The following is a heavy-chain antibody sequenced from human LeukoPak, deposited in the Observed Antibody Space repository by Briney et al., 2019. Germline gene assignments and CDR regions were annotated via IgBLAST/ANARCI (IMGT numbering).Heavy chain of an antibody. Sequence: GGSLRLSCAASGSTFSSYGMHWVRQAPGKGLEWVAFIRYDGSNKYYADSVKGRFTISRDNSKNTLYLQMNSLRAEDTAVYYCAKDLAVAATRYYYMDVWGKGTTVTISS. D-gene: IGHD2-15*01. CDR1: GSTFSSYG. V-gene: IGHV3-30*02. CDR3: AKDLAVAATRYYYMDV. CDR2: IRYDGSNK. J-gene: IGHJ6*03.